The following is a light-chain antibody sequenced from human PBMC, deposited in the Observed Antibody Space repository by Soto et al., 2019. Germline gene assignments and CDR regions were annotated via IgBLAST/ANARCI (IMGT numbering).Light chain of an antibody. CDR2: GNS. Sequence: QSALTLPPSVSAAPGQRVTISCTGSSSNIGAGYDVHWYQQLPGTAPKLLIYGNSNRPSGVPDRFSGSKSGTSASLAITGLQAEDESDYYCQSYDSRLSGYVFGTGTKVTVL. CDR3: QSYDSRLSGYV. V-gene: IGLV1-40*01. CDR1: SSNIGAGYD. J-gene: IGLJ1*01.